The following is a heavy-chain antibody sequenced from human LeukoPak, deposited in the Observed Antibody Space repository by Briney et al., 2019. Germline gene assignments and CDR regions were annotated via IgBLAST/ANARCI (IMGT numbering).Heavy chain of an antibody. V-gene: IGHV1-69*04. CDR1: GGTFSSYA. Sequence: SVKVSCKASGGTFSSYAISGVRQAPGQGLEWMGRIIPIFVIANYAQKFQGRVTITADKSTSTAYMELSSLRSEDTAVYYCARDVTNCSSTSCYLVNNWFDPWGQGTLVTVSS. CDR3: ARDVTNCSSTSCYLVNNWFDP. CDR2: IIPIFVIA. D-gene: IGHD2-2*01. J-gene: IGHJ5*02.